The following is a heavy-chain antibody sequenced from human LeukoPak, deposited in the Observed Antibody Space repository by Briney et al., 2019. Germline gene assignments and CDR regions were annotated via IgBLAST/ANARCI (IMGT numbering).Heavy chain of an antibody. CDR1: GYTFTNYW. CDR2: IYPGDSDT. D-gene: IGHD3-10*01. CDR3: ASFTMVRGVIIAIDY. Sequence: GESLKISCKGSGYTFTNYWIGWVRQMPGKGLEWMGIIYPGDSDTRYSPSFQGQVTISADKSISTAYLQWSSLKASDTAMYYCASFTMVRGVIIAIDYWGQGTLVTVSS. V-gene: IGHV5-51*01. J-gene: IGHJ4*02.